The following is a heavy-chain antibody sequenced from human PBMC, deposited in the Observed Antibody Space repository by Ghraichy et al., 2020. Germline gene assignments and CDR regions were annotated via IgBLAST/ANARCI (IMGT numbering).Heavy chain of an antibody. V-gene: IGHV1-46*03. J-gene: IGHJ5*02. CDR1: GYTFTRHW. D-gene: IGHD3-10*01. Sequence: ASVKVSCKASGYTFTRHWIHWVRQAPGQGLEWMGIINPSSGYAFYAQKFQGRVTVTSDTSASTVYMDLSSLRSEDTAVYYCTRDHSDGSDPYWWFDPWGQGTLVTVSS. CDR3: TRDHSDGSDPYWWFDP. CDR2: INPSSGYA.